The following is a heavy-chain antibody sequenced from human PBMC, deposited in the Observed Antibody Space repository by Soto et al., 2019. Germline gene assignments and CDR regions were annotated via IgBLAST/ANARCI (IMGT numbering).Heavy chain of an antibody. Sequence: ASVKVSCKAPGYTFTSYDINWVRQATGQGLEWMGWMNPNSGNTGYAQKFQGRVTMTRNTSISTAYMELSSLRSEDTAVYYCARGNGYEVCSGQTYYYYCMDGWGRGTTVTVGS. V-gene: IGHV1-8*01. CDR1: GYTFTSYD. J-gene: IGHJ6*01. CDR2: MNPNSGNT. CDR3: ARGNGYEVCSGQTYYYYCMDG. D-gene: IGHD2-15*01.